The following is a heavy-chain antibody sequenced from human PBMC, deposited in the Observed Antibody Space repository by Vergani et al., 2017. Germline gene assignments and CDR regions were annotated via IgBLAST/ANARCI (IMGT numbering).Heavy chain of an antibody. D-gene: IGHD1-26*01. V-gene: IGHV4-30-4*08. J-gene: IGHJ4*02. Sequence: QVQLQESGPGLVKPSQTLSLTCIVSGGSISGADYYWSWIRQSPGKGLEWIGYIYYSGSTYYNPSLKSRVSISIDTSKNQFSLKLSSVTAADTAVYYCARSWEIHIMDFDYWGQGTLVTVSS. CDR3: ARSWEIHIMDFDY. CDR2: IYYSGST. CDR1: GGSISGADYY.